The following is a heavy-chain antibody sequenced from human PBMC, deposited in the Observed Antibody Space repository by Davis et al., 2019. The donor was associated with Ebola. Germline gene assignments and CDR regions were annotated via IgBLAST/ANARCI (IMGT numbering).Heavy chain of an antibody. D-gene: IGHD5-18*01. J-gene: IGHJ4*02. CDR3: ADGKTTAMVY. CDR2: ISSSSSYI. CDR1: GFTFSSYA. Sequence: GGSLRLSCAASGFTFSSYAMNWVRQAPGKGLEWVSSISSSSSYIYYADSVKGRFTISRDNAKNSLYLQMNSLRAEDTAVYYCADGKTTAMVYWGQGTLVTVSS. V-gene: IGHV3-21*01.